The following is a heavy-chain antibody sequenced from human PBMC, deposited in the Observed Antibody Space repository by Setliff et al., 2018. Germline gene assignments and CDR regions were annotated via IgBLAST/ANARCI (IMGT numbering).Heavy chain of an antibody. J-gene: IGHJ3*01. D-gene: IGHD7-27*01. V-gene: IGHV4-59*08. CDR1: GGSISNYY. CDR2: IYYSGRT. Sequence: PSETLSLTCTVSGGSISNYYWSWIRQPPGKGLEWIGYIYYSGRTNYNPSLKSRLTMSVDASKNQFSLHLSSMTAADTAVYYCARQPPLNWAIPFDLWGQGKRVTVSS. CDR3: ARQPPLNWAIPFDL.